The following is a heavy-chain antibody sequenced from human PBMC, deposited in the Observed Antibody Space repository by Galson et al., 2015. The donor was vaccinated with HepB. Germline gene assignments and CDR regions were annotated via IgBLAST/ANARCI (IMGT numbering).Heavy chain of an antibody. CDR3: ARDDCSSTSCRPGYYYGMDV. J-gene: IGHJ6*02. Sequence: SCQASGGTFSSFTVSWVRQAPGQGLEWMGRIIPILGIANYAHKFQGRVTITADKSTSTAYMELSSLRSEDTAVYYCARDDCSSTSCRPGYYYGMDVWGQGTTVTVSS. CDR2: IIPILGIA. CDR1: GGTFSSFT. D-gene: IGHD2-2*01. V-gene: IGHV1-69*04.